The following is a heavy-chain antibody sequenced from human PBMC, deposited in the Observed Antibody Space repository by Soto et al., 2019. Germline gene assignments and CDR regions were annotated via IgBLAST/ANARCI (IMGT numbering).Heavy chain of an antibody. D-gene: IGHD3-22*01. CDR3: AGASADHSYNSGYRTYDI. CDR2: IKEDGSER. CDR1: GFTFSNYW. V-gene: IGHV3-7*05. J-gene: IGHJ3*02. Sequence: EVQLVESGGELVQPGGSLRLSCAASGFTFSNYWMNWVRQGPGKGLEWVAKIKEDGSERYYVDSVKGRFTISRDNAKNSLFLQMSGLKADDTAVYYRAGASADHSYNSGYRTYDIWGQGTMVTVSS.